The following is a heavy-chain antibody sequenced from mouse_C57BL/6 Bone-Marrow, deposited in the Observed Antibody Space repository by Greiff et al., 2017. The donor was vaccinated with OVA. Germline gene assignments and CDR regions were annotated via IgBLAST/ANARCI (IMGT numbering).Heavy chain of an antibody. CDR1: GYSFTGYY. J-gene: IGHJ1*03. CDR2: INPSTGGT. D-gene: IGHD1-1*01. Sequence: EVKLQQSGPELVKPGASVKISCKASGYSFTGYYMNWVKQSPEKSLEWIGEINPSTGGTTYNQKFKAKATLTVDKSSSTAYMQLKSLTSEDSAVYYCARKGSTVVAHWYFDVWGTGTTVTVSS. V-gene: IGHV1-42*01. CDR3: ARKGSTVVAHWYFDV.